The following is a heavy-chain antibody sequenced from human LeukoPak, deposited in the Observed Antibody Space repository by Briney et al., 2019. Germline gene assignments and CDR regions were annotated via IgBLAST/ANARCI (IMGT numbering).Heavy chain of an antibody. V-gene: IGHV1-18*01. CDR3: ARDDSRPAVVVITDAFDI. CDR1: GYTFTSYG. CDR2: ISAYNGNT. D-gene: IGHD3-22*01. Sequence: GASVKVSCKASGYTFTSYGISWVRQAPGQGLEWMGWISAYNGNTNYAQKLQGRVTMTTDTSTSTAYMELRSLRSDDTAVYYCARDDSRPAVVVITDAFDIWGQGTMVTVSS. J-gene: IGHJ3*02.